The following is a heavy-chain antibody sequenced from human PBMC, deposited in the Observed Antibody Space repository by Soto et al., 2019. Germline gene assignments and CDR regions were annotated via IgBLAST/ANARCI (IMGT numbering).Heavy chain of an antibody. V-gene: IGHV6-1*01. CDR2: TYYRSKWYN. CDR3: ARDPSRLAGNGMDV. J-gene: IGHJ6*02. CDR1: GDSVSSSRAA. D-gene: IGHD3-10*01. Sequence: SQTLSLTCDISGDSVSSSRAAWNWNRKSPSRGLEWLGRTYYRSKWYNDYAVSVKSRITINPDTSKNQFSLQLNSVTPEDTAVYYCARDPSRLAGNGMDVWGQGTTVTVS.